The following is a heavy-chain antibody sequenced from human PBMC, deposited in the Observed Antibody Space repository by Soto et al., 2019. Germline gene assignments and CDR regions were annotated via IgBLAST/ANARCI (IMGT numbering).Heavy chain of an antibody. D-gene: IGHD5-18*01. CDR2: ISYDGSNK. CDR1: GFTFSSYA. Sequence: PGGSLRLSCAASGFTFSSYAMHWVRQAPGKGLEWVAVISYDGSNKYYADSVKGRFTISRDNSKNTLYLQMNSLRAEDTAVYYCAREDTAMVTQWFDPWGQGTLVTVSS. CDR3: AREDTAMVTQWFDP. J-gene: IGHJ5*02. V-gene: IGHV3-30-3*01.